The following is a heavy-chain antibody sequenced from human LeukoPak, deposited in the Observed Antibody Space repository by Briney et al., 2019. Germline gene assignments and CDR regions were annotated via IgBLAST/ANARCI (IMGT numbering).Heavy chain of an antibody. D-gene: IGHD3-9*01. Sequence: PSETLSFTCTVSGGSISSYYWSWIRQPPGKGLEWIGYIYNSGSTYNPSLKSRVTISVDTSKNQFSLKLSSVTAADTAVYYCARFEARYYFDYWGQGTLVTVSS. V-gene: IGHV4-59*01. CDR2: IYNSGST. CDR1: GGSISSYY. J-gene: IGHJ4*02. CDR3: ARFEARYYFDY.